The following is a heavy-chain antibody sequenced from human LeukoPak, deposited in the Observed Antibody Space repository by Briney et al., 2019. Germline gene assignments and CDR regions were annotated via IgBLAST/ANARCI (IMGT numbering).Heavy chain of an antibody. V-gene: IGHV3-74*01. D-gene: IGHD1-26*01. CDR2: ITPDGTST. CDR1: GFTFSSYG. Sequence: PGGSLRLSCAASGFTFSSYGMHWVRQAPGKGLVWVSRITPDGTSTTYADSVKGRFTISRDNAKNTLYVQMNSLRAEDTAVYYCARGAKWAYYFDYWGQGTLVTVSS. CDR3: ARGAKWAYYFDY. J-gene: IGHJ4*02.